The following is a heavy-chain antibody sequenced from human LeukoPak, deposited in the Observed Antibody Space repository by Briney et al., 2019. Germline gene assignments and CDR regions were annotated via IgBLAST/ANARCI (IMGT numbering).Heavy chain of an antibody. CDR3: ARRDFSGWNYFDY. Sequence: SETLSLTCTVSGGSISSYYWSWIRQPPGKGLEWIGYIYYSGSTKYNPSLESRVTISVDTSKNQFSLTLSSVTAADTAVYYCARRDFSGWNYFDYWGQGTLVTVST. D-gene: IGHD6-19*01. V-gene: IGHV4-59*01. CDR1: GGSISSYY. CDR2: IYYSGST. J-gene: IGHJ4*02.